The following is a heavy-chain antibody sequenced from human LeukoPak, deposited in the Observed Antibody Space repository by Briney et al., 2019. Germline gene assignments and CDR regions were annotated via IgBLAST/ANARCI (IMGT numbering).Heavy chain of an antibody. CDR3: ATGDEDSPMNFYH. V-gene: IGHV3-43*01. J-gene: IGHJ4*02. CDR1: GFMFDDYT. Sequence: GGSLRLSCVASGFMFDDYTMHWVRQAPGKGLQWVSLINWDGGSTYYDASVKGRFTVSRDNSKNSLYLNSLRTEDTAFYYCATGDEDSPMNFYHWGQGTLVTVYS. CDR2: INWDGGST. D-gene: IGHD5-18*01.